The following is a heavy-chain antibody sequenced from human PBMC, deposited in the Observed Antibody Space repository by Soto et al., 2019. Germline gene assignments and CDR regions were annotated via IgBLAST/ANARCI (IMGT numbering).Heavy chain of an antibody. CDR1: GYTFTDYW. Sequence: GESLKISCKASGYTFTDYWLGWVRQMPGKGPEWMGIISPGDSDTRYGPSFQGQVTFSADKTIATAYLQWSSLKASDTAMYYCARQGQSQSFDIWGRGTMVTVSS. CDR3: ARQGQSQSFDI. CDR2: ISPGDSDT. V-gene: IGHV5-51*01. J-gene: IGHJ3*02.